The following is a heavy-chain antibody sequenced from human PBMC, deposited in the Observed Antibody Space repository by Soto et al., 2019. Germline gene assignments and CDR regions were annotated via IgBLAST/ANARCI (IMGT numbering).Heavy chain of an antibody. J-gene: IGHJ5*02. Sequence: QVQLVESGGGVVQPGRSLRLSCAASGFTFSSYGMHWVRQAPGKGLEWVAVISYAGSNKYYADSVKGRFTIYRDNSKNSLYLQMNSLRAEDTAVYYCAKDNCISTSCYRLYNWFDPWGQGTLVTVSS. CDR3: AKDNCISTSCYRLYNWFDP. CDR2: ISYAGSNK. V-gene: IGHV3-30*18. D-gene: IGHD2-2*01. CDR1: GFTFSSYG.